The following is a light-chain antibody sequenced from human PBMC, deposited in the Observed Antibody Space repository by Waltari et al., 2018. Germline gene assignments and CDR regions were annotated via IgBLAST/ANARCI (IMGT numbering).Light chain of an antibody. CDR2: DKN. V-gene: IGLV3-19*01. CDR1: SLRSYY. CDR3: HSRDASGVAGS. Sequence: SSELTQDPAVSVAMGQTVRITCQGDSLRSYYASWYQQRPGQAPILVIYDKNNRPSGGPDRFSVAGSHNTGSLTITGAQAEDEASYYCHSRDASGVAGSFGGGTKLTAL. J-gene: IGLJ2*01.